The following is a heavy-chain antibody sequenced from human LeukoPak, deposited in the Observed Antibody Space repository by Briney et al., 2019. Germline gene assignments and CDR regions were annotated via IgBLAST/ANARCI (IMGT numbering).Heavy chain of an antibody. CDR1: GFTFSSYA. J-gene: IGHJ6*02. V-gene: IGHV3-23*01. CDR3: AKGGFPAATNYYYYAMDV. CDR2: ISGSGGST. D-gene: IGHD2-2*01. Sequence: GGSLRLSCAASGFTFSSYAMSWVRQAPGKGLEWVSAISGSGGSTYYADSVKGRFTISRDNSKNTLYLQMNSLRAEDTAVYYCAKGGFPAATNYYYYAMDVWGQGTTVTVSS.